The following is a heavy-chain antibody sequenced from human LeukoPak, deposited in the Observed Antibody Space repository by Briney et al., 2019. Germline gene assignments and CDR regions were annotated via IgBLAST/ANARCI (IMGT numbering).Heavy chain of an antibody. Sequence: GGSLRLSCAASGFTFSSYSMNWVRQAPGKGLEWVSSISSSSSYKYYADSVKGRFTISRDNAKNSRYLQMNSLRADVTAVYYCARDDIVGATPWYFDLWGRGTLVTVSS. CDR3: ARDDIVGATPWYFDL. D-gene: IGHD1-26*01. CDR1: GFTFSSYS. J-gene: IGHJ2*01. V-gene: IGHV3-21*01. CDR2: ISSSSSYK.